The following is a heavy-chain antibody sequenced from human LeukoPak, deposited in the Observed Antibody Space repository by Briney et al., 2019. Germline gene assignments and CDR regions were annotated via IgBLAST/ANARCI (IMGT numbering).Heavy chain of an antibody. V-gene: IGHV3-33*01. J-gene: IGHJ6*02. CDR3: ARGVLRYFDWSPYGMDV. CDR2: IWYDGSNK. D-gene: IGHD3-9*01. Sequence: PGRSLRLSCAASGFTFSNYGMHWVRQAPGKGLEWVAVIWYDGSNKYYADSVKGRFTISRDNSKNTLYLQMNSLRAEDTAVYYCARGVLRYFDWSPYGMDVWGQGTTVTVSS. CDR1: GFTFSNYG.